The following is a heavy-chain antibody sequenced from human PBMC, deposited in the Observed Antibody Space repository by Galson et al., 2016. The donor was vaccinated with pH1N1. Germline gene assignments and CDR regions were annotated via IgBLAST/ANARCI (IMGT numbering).Heavy chain of an antibody. Sequence: PALVKPTQTLTLTCTFSGFSLTSSGMGVGWIRQPPGKALEWLALIYWDDDKRYSPSLKTRLTINKDTSKNQVVLMMTNMDPVDTATYYLAHREVMITNAFDFWSQGTMVTVSS. D-gene: IGHD3-16*01. CDR1: GFSLTSSGMG. J-gene: IGHJ3*01. CDR2: IYWDDDK. CDR3: AHREVMITNAFDF. V-gene: IGHV2-5*02.